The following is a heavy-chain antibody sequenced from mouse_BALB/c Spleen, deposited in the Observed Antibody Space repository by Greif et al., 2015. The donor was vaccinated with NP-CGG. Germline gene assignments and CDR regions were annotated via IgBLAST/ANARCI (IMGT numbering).Heavy chain of an antibody. CDR1: GYAFSSYW. CDR2: IYPGDGDT. D-gene: IGHD2-4*01. Sequence: QVQLQQSGAELVRPGSSVKISCKASGYAFSSYWMNWVKQRPGQGLEWIGQIYPGDGDTNYNGKFKGKATLTADKSSSPAYMQLSSLTSEDSAVYFCARSGPTMITSFAYWGQGTLVTVSA. V-gene: IGHV1-80*01. CDR3: ARSGPTMITSFAY. J-gene: IGHJ3*01.